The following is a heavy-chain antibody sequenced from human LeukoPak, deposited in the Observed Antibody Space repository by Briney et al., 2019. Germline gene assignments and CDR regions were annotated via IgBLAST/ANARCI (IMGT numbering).Heavy chain of an antibody. CDR3: ARGAGTTWDGDANY. V-gene: IGHV3-21*01. CDR1: GFTYSSYR. CDR2: ISSSGTSK. D-gene: IGHD5-24*01. J-gene: IGHJ4*02. Sequence: GGSLRLSCATSGFTYSSYRVTTVRQAPGKGLEWVASISSSGTSKYSAGSLKGRFTISRDNARNSLYLQMNSLTAEDTAVYYCARGAGTTWDGDANYLGQGTLVTVSS.